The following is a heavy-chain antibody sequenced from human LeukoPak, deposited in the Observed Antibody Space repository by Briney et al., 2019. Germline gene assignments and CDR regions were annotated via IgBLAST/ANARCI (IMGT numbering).Heavy chain of an antibody. Sequence: GGSLRLSCAASAFTFSIYGMSWVRQAPGKGLEWVAVISSAGTNKYYSDSVRGRFTISRDSSKNTLYLQMTRLRAEDTALYYCARLTAYFDFWGQGAPVTVSS. CDR2: ISSAGTNK. J-gene: IGHJ4*02. V-gene: IGHV3-30*03. CDR3: ARLTAYFDF. CDR1: AFTFSIYG. D-gene: IGHD2-21*02.